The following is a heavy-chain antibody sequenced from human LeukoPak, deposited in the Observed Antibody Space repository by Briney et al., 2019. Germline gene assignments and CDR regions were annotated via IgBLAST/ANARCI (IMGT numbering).Heavy chain of an antibody. Sequence: PSETLSLTCAVYGGSFSGYYWSWIRQPPGEGLEWIGEINHSGSTNYNPSLKSRVTISVDTSKNQFSLKLSSVTAADTAVYYCARSGSWYSYDYWGQGTLVTVSS. V-gene: IGHV4-34*01. D-gene: IGHD5-18*01. CDR2: INHSGST. CDR1: GGSFSGYY. CDR3: ARSGSWYSYDY. J-gene: IGHJ4*02.